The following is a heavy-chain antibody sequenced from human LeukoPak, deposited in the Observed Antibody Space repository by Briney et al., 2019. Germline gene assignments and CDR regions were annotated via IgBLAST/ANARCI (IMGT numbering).Heavy chain of an antibody. D-gene: IGHD3-10*01. CDR3: AKDGLVWFGELN. Sequence: GGSLRLSCAASGFTFSSYAMSWVRQAPGKGLEWVSAISGSGRSTYYADSVKGRFTVSRDNSKNTLYLQMNSLRAEDTAVYYCAKDGLVWFGELNWGQGTLVTVSS. V-gene: IGHV3-23*01. J-gene: IGHJ4*02. CDR2: ISGSGRST. CDR1: GFTFSSYA.